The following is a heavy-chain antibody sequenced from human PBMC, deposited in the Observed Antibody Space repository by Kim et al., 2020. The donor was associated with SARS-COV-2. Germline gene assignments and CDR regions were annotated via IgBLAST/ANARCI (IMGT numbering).Heavy chain of an antibody. J-gene: IGHJ4*02. Sequence: ASVKVSCKASGYTFTSYGISGVRQAPGQGLEWMGWISAYNGNTNYAQKLQGRVTMTTDTSTSTAYMELRSLRSDDTAVYYCARDAPLGITKGYGEYYWGQGTLVTVSS. V-gene: IGHV1-18*01. D-gene: IGHD4-17*01. CDR2: ISAYNGNT. CDR3: ARDAPLGITKGYGEYY. CDR1: GYTFTSYG.